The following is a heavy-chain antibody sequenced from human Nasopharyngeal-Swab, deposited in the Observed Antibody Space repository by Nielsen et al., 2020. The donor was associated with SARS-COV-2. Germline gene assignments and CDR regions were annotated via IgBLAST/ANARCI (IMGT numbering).Heavy chain of an antibody. CDR1: GLSVRRNY. CDR2: LYSGGSGGTT. J-gene: IGHJ4*02. Sequence: GGSLRLSCEASGLSVRRNYMTWVRQAPGKGLEWVSVLYSGGSGGTTDYADSVKGRFIISRDNAKNSLDLQMNSLRVEDTAVYYCVRNEIWGQGTLVTVS. CDR3: VRNEI. V-gene: IGHV3-53*01.